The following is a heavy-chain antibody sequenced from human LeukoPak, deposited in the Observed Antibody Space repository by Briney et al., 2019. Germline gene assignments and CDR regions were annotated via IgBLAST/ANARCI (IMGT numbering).Heavy chain of an antibody. J-gene: IGHJ4*02. Sequence: GGSLRLSCAASGFTFSSYSMNWVRQAPGKGLEWVSSISSSSSYIYYADSVKGRFTISRDNAKNSLYLQMNSLRAEDTAVYYCAIEWELQHTDPFDYWGQGTLVTVSS. V-gene: IGHV3-21*01. CDR3: AIEWELQHTDPFDY. CDR1: GFTFSSYS. CDR2: ISSSSSYI. D-gene: IGHD1-26*01.